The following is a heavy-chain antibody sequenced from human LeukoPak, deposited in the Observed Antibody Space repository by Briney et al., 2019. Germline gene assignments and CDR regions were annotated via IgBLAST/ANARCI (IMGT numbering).Heavy chain of an antibody. V-gene: IGHV5-51*01. D-gene: IGHD3-22*01. CDR1: REMFAFYW. J-gene: IGHJ4*02. Sequence: GESLKISCKVSREMFAFYWIAWVRQMPGKGLECMGIIWPEDSDTRYSPSFRGQVTISADKSIRTAFLQWNSLKASDTAMYYCARQGYYDSSGYLFDYWGQGTLVTVSS. CDR3: ARQGYYDSSGYLFDY. CDR2: IWPEDSDT.